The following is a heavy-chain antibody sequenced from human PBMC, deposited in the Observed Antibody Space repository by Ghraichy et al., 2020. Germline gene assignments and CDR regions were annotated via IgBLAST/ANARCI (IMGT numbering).Heavy chain of an antibody. Sequence: SETLSLTCTVSGGSVRSDSYYWGWIRQPPGKGLEWIGSVSYNGGTHYNPSLRSRVTISVDSSKNHFSLQLSSVTAADTAFYFCARLDGYVNYPIYGSAQHDYYGLDVWGHGTTVTVSS. CDR3: ARLDGYVNYPIYGSAQHDYYGLDV. CDR1: GGSVRSDSYY. J-gene: IGHJ6*02. D-gene: IGHD4-17*01. CDR2: VSYNGGT. V-gene: IGHV4-39*01.